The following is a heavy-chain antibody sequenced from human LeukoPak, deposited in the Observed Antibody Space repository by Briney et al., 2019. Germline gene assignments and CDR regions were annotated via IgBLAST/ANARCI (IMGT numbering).Heavy chain of an antibody. V-gene: IGHV1-8*01. J-gene: IGHJ5*02. Sequence: ASVKVSCKASGYTFTSYDINWVRQATGQGLEWMGWMNPNSGNTGSAQRFQGRVTMTRDTSISTAYMELSSLTSEDTAVYYCARGPLVRLPSSFHPWGQGTLVTVSS. CDR3: ARGPLVRLPSSFHP. CDR1: GYTFTSYD. CDR2: MNPNSGNT. D-gene: IGHD3-16*02.